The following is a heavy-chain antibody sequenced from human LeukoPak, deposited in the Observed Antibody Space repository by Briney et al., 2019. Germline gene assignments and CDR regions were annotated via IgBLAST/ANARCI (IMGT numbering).Heavy chain of an antibody. Sequence: GGSLRLSCAASGFIFSRYAMSWVRQAPGKGLEWVCGISSGGESPYYADSVRGRFTISRDNSKNTLYLEINSLRAEDTAVYSCAKKSRDGYNPFDYLGQGTLDTVSS. J-gene: IGHJ4*02. CDR3: AKKSRDGYNPFDY. D-gene: IGHD5-24*01. CDR1: GFIFSRYA. V-gene: IGHV3-23*01. CDR2: ISSGGESP.